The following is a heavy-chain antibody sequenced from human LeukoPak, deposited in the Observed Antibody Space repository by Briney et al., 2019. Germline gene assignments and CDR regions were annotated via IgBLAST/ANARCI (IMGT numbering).Heavy chain of an antibody. V-gene: IGHV3-23*01. J-gene: IGHJ3*02. CDR3: AKPRGEEWLVGLYDAFDI. D-gene: IGHD6-19*01. CDR1: GFSFSDHA. Sequence: GGSLRLSCAASGFSFSDHAMSWVRQAPGKGLEWVSVISGSDGSTYYADSVKGRFTISRDNSKNTLYLQMNSLRAEDTAVFYCAKPRGEEWLVGLYDAFDIWGQGTMVTVSS. CDR2: ISGSDGST.